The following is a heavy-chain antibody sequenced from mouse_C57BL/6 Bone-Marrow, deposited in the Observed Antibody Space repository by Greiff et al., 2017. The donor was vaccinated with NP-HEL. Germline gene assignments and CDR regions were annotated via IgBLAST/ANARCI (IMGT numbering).Heavy chain of an antibody. D-gene: IGHD4-1*01. CDR2: ISDGGSYT. V-gene: IGHV5-4*01. J-gene: IGHJ3*01. Sequence: EVQLVESGGGLVKPGGSLKLSCAASGFTFSSYAMSWVRQTPEKRLEWVATISDGGSYTYYPDNVKGRFTISRDNAKNNLYLQMSHLKSEDTAMYYCAMNWDRAWFAYRGQGTLVTVSA. CDR1: GFTFSSYA. CDR3: AMNWDRAWFAY.